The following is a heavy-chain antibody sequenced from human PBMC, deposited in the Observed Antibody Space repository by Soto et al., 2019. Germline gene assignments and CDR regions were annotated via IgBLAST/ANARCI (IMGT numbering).Heavy chain of an antibody. V-gene: IGHV1-2*02. CDR2: INPNSGGT. Sequence: ASVKVSCKASGYTFTGYYMHWVRQAPGQGLEWMGWINPNSGGTNYAQKFQGRVTMTRDTTISTAYMELSRLRSDDTAVYYCARVDSTDFRSCLDVWGQGTTLTVSS. CDR1: GYTFTGYY. D-gene: IGHD3-3*01. CDR3: ARVDSTDFRSCLDV. J-gene: IGHJ6*02.